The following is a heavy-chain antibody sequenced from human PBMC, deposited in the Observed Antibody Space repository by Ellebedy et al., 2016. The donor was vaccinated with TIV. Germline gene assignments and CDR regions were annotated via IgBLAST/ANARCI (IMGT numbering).Heavy chain of an antibody. V-gene: IGHV3-33*01. CDR1: GFTFSSYG. J-gene: IGHJ4*02. Sequence: PGGSLRLSCAASGFTFSSYGMHWVRQAPGKGLEWVAVIWYDGSNKYYADSVKGRFTISRDNSKNTLYLQMNSLRAEDTAVYYCARDTGAGGAYSGYGADYWGQGTLVTVSS. D-gene: IGHD5-12*01. CDR2: IWYDGSNK. CDR3: ARDTGAGGAYSGYGADY.